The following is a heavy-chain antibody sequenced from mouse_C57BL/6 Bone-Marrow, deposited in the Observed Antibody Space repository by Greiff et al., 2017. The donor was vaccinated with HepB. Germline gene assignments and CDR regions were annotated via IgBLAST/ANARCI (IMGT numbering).Heavy chain of an antibody. J-gene: IGHJ2*01. D-gene: IGHD1-1*01. Sequence: EVQLVESGPGLVKPSQSLSLTCSVTGYSITSGYYWNWIRQFPGNKLEWMGYISYDGSNNYNPSLKNRISITRDTSKNQFFLKLKSVTTEDTATYYGAREGYSTTVPYYFDYWGQGTTLTVSS. CDR2: ISYDGSN. CDR3: AREGYSTTVPYYFDY. V-gene: IGHV3-6*01. CDR1: GYSITSGYY.